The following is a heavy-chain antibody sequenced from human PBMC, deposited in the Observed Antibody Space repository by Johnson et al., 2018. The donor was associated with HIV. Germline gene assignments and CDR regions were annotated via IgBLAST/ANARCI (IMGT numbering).Heavy chain of an antibody. CDR2: VGTAGAT. J-gene: IGHJ3*02. V-gene: IGHV3-13*01. D-gene: IGHD6-13*01. CDR3: ARESSSWRPSGAFDI. CDR1: GFTFSRYD. Sequence: VQLVESGGGLVQPGGSLTLSCAASGFTFSRYDMHWVRQATGKGLEWVAAVGTAGATFYPGPVKGRFTISRDNSKNTLYLQMNSLRAEDTAVYYCARESSSWRPSGAFDIWGQGTMVTVSS.